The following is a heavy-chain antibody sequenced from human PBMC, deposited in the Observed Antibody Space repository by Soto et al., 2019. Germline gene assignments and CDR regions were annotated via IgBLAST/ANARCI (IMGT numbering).Heavy chain of an antibody. D-gene: IGHD6-6*01. CDR1: GGTFSAYA. CDR3: ARGGRLADRPYYFYGMDL. Sequence: SVKVSCKASGGTFSAYAISWVRQAPGQGLEWMGNIIPIFVTPNYAQKFQGRVTITADEPTSTAYMELSSLRSEDTAVYFCARGGRLADRPYYFYGMDLWGQGTTVTVSS. J-gene: IGHJ6*02. V-gene: IGHV1-69*13. CDR2: IIPIFVTP.